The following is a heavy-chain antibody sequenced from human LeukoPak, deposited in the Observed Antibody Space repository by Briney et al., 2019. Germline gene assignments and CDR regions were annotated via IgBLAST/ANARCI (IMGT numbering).Heavy chain of an antibody. D-gene: IGHD1-26*01. Sequence: ASVKVSCEASGYIFTNYAMNWVRQAPGQGLEWMGWINTNSGNPTYAQGFTGRFVFSLDTSVSTAYLQISNLKTEDTAVYYCAAGNWFDPWGQGTLVTVSS. V-gene: IGHV7-4-1*02. CDR2: INTNSGNP. CDR3: AAGNWFDP. CDR1: GYIFTNYA. J-gene: IGHJ5*02.